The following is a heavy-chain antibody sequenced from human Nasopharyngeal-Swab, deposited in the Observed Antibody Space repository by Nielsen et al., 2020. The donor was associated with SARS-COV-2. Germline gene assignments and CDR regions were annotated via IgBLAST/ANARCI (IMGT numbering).Heavy chain of an antibody. CDR3: GRGGKLGALDI. D-gene: IGHD3-16*01. CDR2: IKQDGSDK. Sequence: GESLKISCAASGLTFTNSWMSWVRQAPGKGLEWVANIKQDGSDKYYVDSVKGRFTISRDNAKNSLELQMNSLRVEDTAVYYCGRGGKLGALDIWGQGTMATVSS. J-gene: IGHJ3*02. CDR1: GLTFTNSW. V-gene: IGHV3-7*01.